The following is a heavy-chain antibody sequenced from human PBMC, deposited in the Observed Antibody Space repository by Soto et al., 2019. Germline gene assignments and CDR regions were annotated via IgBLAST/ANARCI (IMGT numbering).Heavy chain of an antibody. D-gene: IGHD6-13*01. CDR1: GGTFSSYA. CDR3: ARVYIAAALFFDWFDP. J-gene: IGHJ5*02. Sequence: GASVKVYCKASGGTFSSYAISWVRQAPGQGLEWMGGIIPIFGTANYAQKFQGRVTITADESTSTAYMELSSLRSEDTAVYYCARVYIAAALFFDWFDPWGQGTLVTVSS. CDR2: IIPIFGTA. V-gene: IGHV1-69*13.